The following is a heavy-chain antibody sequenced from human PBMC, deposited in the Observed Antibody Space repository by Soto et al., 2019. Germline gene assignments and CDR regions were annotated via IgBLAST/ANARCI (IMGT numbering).Heavy chain of an antibody. D-gene: IGHD3-22*01. V-gene: IGHV4-39*01. CDR3: ARHFVAVVIKGWGY. Sequence: QLQLQESGPGLVKPSETLSLTCTVSGASIDRSNYYWDWIRQPPGKGLEWIGTTYYNGNAYYNPSLKRRVTMSVGTSKNQFSLKLSSVTAADTAVYYFARHFVAVVIKGWGYWGQGTLVTVSS. J-gene: IGHJ4*02. CDR1: GASIDRSNYY. CDR2: TYYNGNA.